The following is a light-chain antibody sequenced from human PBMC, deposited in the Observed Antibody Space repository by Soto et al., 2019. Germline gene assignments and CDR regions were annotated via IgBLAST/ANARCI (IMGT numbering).Light chain of an antibody. J-gene: IGLJ2*01. V-gene: IGLV2-23*02. CDR1: SSDVGSYNL. CDR2: EVS. CDR3: CSHAGSSTLVV. Sequence: VLTQPASVSGSPGQSITISCTGTSSDVGSYNLVSWYQQHPGKAPKLMIYEVSKRPSGVSNRFSGSKSGNTASLTISGLQAEDEADYYCCSHAGSSTLVVFGGGTQLTVL.